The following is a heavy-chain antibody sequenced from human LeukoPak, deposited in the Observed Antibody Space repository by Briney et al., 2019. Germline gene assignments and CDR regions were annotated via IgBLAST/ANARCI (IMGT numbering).Heavy chain of an antibody. CDR2: IYPGDSET. V-gene: IGHV5-51*01. Sequence: GESLKISCKASGYTFTKYWIGWVRQIPGKGLEWMGTIYPGDSETRYSPSFQGQVTISADKSTSTAYLRWNSLKASDTAIYYCARRPPPDYDLGSVNYYFDYWGQGTLVTVSS. J-gene: IGHJ4*02. CDR1: GYTFTKYW. CDR3: ARRPPPDYDLGSVNYYFDY. D-gene: IGHD3-10*01.